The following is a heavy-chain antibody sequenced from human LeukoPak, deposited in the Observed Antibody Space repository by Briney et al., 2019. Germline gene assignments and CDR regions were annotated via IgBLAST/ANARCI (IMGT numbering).Heavy chain of an antibody. CDR2: ISAYNGNT. V-gene: IGHV1-18*01. D-gene: IGHD6-13*01. CDR1: GYTFTSYG. Sequence: GASVKVSCKASGYTFTSYGISWVRQAPGQGLEWMGWISAYNGNTNYAQKLQGRVTMTTDTSTSTAYMELRSLRSDDTAVYYCARDGGSSRMKLLYYYYYMDVWGKGTTVAVSS. CDR3: ARDGGSSRMKLLYYYYYMDV. J-gene: IGHJ6*03.